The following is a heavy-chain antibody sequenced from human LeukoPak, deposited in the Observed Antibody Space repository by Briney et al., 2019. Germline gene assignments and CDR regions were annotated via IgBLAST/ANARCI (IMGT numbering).Heavy chain of an antibody. CDR1: GFTFSSYA. CDR2: ISGSGGST. D-gene: IGHD2-15*01. J-gene: IGHJ4*02. V-gene: IGHV3-23*01. Sequence: PGGSLRLSCAASGFTFSSYAMSWVRQAPGKGLGWVSAISGSGGSTYYADPVKGRFTISRDNSKNTLYLQMNSLRAEDTAVYYCAKARGYCSGGSCYSGLFDYWGQGTLVTVSS. CDR3: AKARGYCSGGSCYSGLFDY.